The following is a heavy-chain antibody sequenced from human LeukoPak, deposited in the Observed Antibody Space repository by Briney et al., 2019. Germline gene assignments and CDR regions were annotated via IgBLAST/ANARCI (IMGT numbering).Heavy chain of an antibody. J-gene: IGHJ6*02. CDR3: AKGVNSGWLADGYYGMDV. V-gene: IGHV1-69*02. Sequence: GASVKVSGKASGGTFSSYTISWVRQAPGQGLEWMGRIIPILGIAKYAQKFQGRVTITADKSTSTAYMELSSLRSEDTAVYYCAKGVNSGWLADGYYGMDVWGQGTTVTVSS. CDR1: GGTFSSYT. D-gene: IGHD6-19*01. CDR2: IIPILGIA.